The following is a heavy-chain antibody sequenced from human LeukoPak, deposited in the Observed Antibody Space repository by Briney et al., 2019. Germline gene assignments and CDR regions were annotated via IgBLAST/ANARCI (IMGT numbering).Heavy chain of an antibody. Sequence: GGSLRLSCAASGFTFSSYAMSWVRQAPGKGLEWVSAISGSGGSTYYADSVKGRFTISRDNSKDTLYLQMNTLRAEDTAIYYCAKDPAAGLPYYFDYWGQGTLVTVSS. D-gene: IGHD4-11*01. J-gene: IGHJ4*02. CDR3: AKDPAAGLPYYFDY. CDR2: ISGSGGST. V-gene: IGHV3-23*01. CDR1: GFTFSSYA.